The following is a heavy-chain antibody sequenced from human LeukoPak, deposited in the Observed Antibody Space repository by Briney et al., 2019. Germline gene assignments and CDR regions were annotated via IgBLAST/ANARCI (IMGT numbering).Heavy chain of an antibody. V-gene: IGHV4-39*01. CDR2: IYYSGST. D-gene: IGHD5-24*01. J-gene: IGHJ3*02. CDR1: GGSISSSSYY. CDR3: ARHEWLQFSDAFDI. Sequence: SETLSLTCTVSGGSISSSSYYWGWIRQPPGKGLEWIGSIYYSGSTYYNPSLKSRVTISVDTSKNQFSLKLSFVTAADTAVYYCARHEWLQFSDAFDIWGQGTMVTVSS.